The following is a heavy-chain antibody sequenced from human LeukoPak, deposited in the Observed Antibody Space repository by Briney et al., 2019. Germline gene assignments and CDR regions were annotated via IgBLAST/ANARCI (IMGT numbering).Heavy chain of an antibody. CDR2: ISPYNGNT. J-gene: IGHJ4*02. D-gene: IGHD2-21*01. CDR3: ARDRQCGY. V-gene: IGHV1-18*01. CDR1: GYTFTSYG. Sequence: GASVKVSCKASGYTFTSYGISWVRQAPGHGLEWMGWISPYNGNTNYAPKLQGRLTMTTDTSTSTAYMELRSLRSDDTAAYYCARDRQCGYWGQGTLVTVSS.